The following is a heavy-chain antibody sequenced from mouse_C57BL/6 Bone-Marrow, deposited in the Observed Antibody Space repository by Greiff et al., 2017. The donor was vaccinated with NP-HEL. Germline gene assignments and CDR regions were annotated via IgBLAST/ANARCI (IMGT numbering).Heavy chain of an antibody. J-gene: IGHJ3*01. CDR1: GYTFTSYW. Sequence: QVQLKQPGAELVKPGASVKVSCKASGYTFTSYWMHWVKQRPGQGLEWIGRIHPSDSDTNYNQKFKGKATLTVDKSSSTAYMQLSSLTSEDSAVYYCAIPRLRRVAWFAYWGQGTLVTVSA. V-gene: IGHV1-74*01. CDR3: AIPRLRRVAWFAY. D-gene: IGHD2-4*01. CDR2: IHPSDSDT.